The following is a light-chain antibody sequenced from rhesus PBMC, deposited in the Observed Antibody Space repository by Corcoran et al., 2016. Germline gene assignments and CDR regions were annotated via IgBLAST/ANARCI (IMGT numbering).Light chain of an antibody. CDR3: QQYSNSSFT. CDR1: QSISSW. J-gene: IGKJ3*01. V-gene: IGKV1-22*01. Sequence: DIQMTQSPSSLSASVGDTVTITCRASQSISSWLAWYQQKPGKAPKHLIYKASTLQSGAPSRFSGSGSGTNFTLTIISLRSEDFATYYCQQYSNSSFTFGPGTKLDIK. CDR2: KAS.